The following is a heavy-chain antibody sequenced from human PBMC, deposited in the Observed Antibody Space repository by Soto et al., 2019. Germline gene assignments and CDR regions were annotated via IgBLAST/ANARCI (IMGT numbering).Heavy chain of an antibody. D-gene: IGHD2-15*01. CDR1: GFTFSSRR. CDR3: ATDLGMPSGGRWYSTFFED. CDR2: IWSHGSGQ. J-gene: IGHJ4*02. V-gene: IGHV3-33*01. Sequence: QVQLVESGGGVVQPGRSLRLSCEASGFTFSSRRMHWVRQAQGKGLEWVAFIWSHGSGQYYADSVRGRFTISRDNSRNTLYLQMNSLRADDTAVYYCATDLGMPSGGRWYSTFFEDWGQGTLVTVSP.